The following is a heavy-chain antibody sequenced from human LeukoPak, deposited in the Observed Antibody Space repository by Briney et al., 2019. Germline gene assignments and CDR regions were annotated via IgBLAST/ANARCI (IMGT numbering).Heavy chain of an antibody. V-gene: IGHV3-30*02. CDR3: AKKGYSNGWRDSYYFDC. D-gene: IGHD6-19*01. CDR2: IRSDGSNK. Sequence: GGTLRLSGAASGFTFSSYGRHWVRQAPGKGLEGGPFIRSDGSNKYYADSVRGRFTIARDNCTLYLKMNSLRAEDTAVYYCAKKGYSNGWRDSYYFDCWGQGPLVTVSS. J-gene: IGHJ4*02. CDR1: GFTFSSYG.